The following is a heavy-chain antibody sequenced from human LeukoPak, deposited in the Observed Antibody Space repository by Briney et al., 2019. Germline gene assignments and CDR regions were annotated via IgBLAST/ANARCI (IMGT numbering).Heavy chain of an antibody. J-gene: IGHJ6*03. D-gene: IGHD2-15*01. Sequence: PGGSLRLSCAASGFTFDDYGMSWVRQAPGKGLERVSGINWNGGSTGYADSVKGRFTISRDNAKNSLFLQMNSLRDEDTAVYYCARVLRYCSGGNCYSGGLGYMDVWGKGTTVTISS. CDR3: ARVLRYCSGGNCYSGGLGYMDV. V-gene: IGHV3-20*04. CDR1: GFTFDDYG. CDR2: INWNGGST.